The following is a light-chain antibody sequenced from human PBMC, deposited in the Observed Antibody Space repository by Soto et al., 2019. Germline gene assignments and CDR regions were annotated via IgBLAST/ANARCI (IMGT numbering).Light chain of an antibody. CDR3: EQYNNWPIT. CDR2: GAS. Sequence: SHSPGTLSFSRKETATLSCRASQYIGSNLAWYQQKPGQAPGLLIYGASTRATGIPARFSGFGSGTEFTLTISSLQSEDFAVYYCEQYNNWPITFGQGARLE. J-gene: IGKJ5*01. CDR1: QYIGSN. V-gene: IGKV3-15*01.